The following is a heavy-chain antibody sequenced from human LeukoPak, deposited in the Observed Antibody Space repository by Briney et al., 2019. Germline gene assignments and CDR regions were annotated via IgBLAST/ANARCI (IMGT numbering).Heavy chain of an antibody. CDR3: ANHFACGRTRCPPFDS. CDR2: ISGDSNYI. CDR1: GDSISSNN. D-gene: IGHD2-2*01. V-gene: IGHV3-21*01. Sequence: KSSESLSLTCTVSGDSISSNNYYWGWIRQPPGKGLEWVSSISGDSNYIYYADSVRGRFTISRDNAKNSLYLQMNSLRVEDTAVYYCANHFACGRTRCPPFDSWGQGTLVTVSS. J-gene: IGHJ4*02.